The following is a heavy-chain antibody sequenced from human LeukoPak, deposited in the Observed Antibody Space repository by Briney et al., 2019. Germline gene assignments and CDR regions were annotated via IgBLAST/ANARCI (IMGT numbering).Heavy chain of an antibody. J-gene: IGHJ4*02. CDR2: ISPHSSIT. CDR3: VREIYRFDY. D-gene: IGHD2-2*02. Sequence: RASVKVSCKASGYTFNAYFLHWVRQAPGQGLEWMGWISPHSSITNYAQNFQGRVTMTWDTSISTVYLELSGLRSDDTAVYYCVREIYRFDYWGQGTLVIVSS. V-gene: IGHV1-2*02. CDR1: GYTFNAYF.